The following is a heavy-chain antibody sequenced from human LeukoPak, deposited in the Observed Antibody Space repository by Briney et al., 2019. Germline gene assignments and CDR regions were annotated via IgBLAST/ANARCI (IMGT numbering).Heavy chain of an antibody. J-gene: IGHJ6*03. Sequence: GGTLRLSCAASGFTFSSYGMSWVRQAPGKGLEWVSAISGSGGSTYYADSVKGRFTISRDNSKNTLYLQMNSLRAEDTAVYYCARAFVRGVSSYYFYMDVWGKGATVTISS. CDR1: GFTFSSYG. D-gene: IGHD3-10*01. V-gene: IGHV3-23*01. CDR2: ISGSGGST. CDR3: ARAFVRGVSSYYFYMDV.